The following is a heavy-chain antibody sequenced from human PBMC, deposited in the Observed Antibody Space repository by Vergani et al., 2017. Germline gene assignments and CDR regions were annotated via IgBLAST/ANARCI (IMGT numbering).Heavy chain of an antibody. V-gene: IGHV3-30-3*01. J-gene: IGHJ4*02. Sequence: VQLVESGGGVVQPGRSLRLSCAASGFTFSSYAMHWVRQAPGKGLEWVAVISYDGSNKYYADSVKGRFTISRDNSKNTLYLQMNSLRAEDTAVYYCARDWGPWDIVVVRNYWGQGTLVTVSS. D-gene: IGHD2-2*01. CDR1: GFTFSSYA. CDR2: ISYDGSNK. CDR3: ARDWGPWDIVVVRNY.